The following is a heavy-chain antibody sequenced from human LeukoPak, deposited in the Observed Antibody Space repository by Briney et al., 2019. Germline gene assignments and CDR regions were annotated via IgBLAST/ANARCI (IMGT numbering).Heavy chain of an antibody. J-gene: IGHJ3*02. D-gene: IGHD6-13*01. CDR2: SSVANGNT. V-gene: IGHV1-3*02. CDR3: ARGSSSGSDYGTFDI. CDR1: GYIFTRYT. Sequence: ASVKVSCMASGYIFTRYTLHWVRQAPGQRLEWIGWSSVANGNTKYSQEFQGRVTITRDTSASTAYMELSSLTSEDMAVYYCARGSSSGSDYGTFDIWGQGTLVTVSS.